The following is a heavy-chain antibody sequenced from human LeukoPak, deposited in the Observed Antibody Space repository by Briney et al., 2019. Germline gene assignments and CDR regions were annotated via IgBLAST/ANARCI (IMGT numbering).Heavy chain of an antibody. CDR1: GYTFTGYY. CDR2: INPNSGGT. CDR3: AREDGHSPDP. V-gene: IGHV1-2*02. J-gene: IGHJ5*02. Sequence: ASVKVSCKASGYTFTGYYTHWVRQAPGQGLEWMGWINPNSGGTTYAQNFQGRVTMTRDTSISTAYMELSRLTSDDTAVYYCAREDGHSPDPWGQGTLVTVSS. D-gene: IGHD5-24*01.